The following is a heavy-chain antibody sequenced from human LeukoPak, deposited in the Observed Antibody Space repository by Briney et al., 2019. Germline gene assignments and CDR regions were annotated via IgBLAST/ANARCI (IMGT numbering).Heavy chain of an antibody. D-gene: IGHD1-1*01. CDR2: IYYSGST. J-gene: IGHJ4*02. Sequence: SETLSLTCTVSGGSIRRGGYSWSWIRQHPGKGLEWIGYIYYSGSTYYNPSLKSRVTISVDTSKNQFSLKLSSVTAADTAVYYCARGGFLEFDYWGQGTLVTVSS. V-gene: IGHV4-31*03. CDR3: ARGGFLEFDY. CDR1: GGSIRRGGYS.